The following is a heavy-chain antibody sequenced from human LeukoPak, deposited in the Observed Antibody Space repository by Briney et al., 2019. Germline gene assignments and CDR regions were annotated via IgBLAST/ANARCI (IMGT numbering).Heavy chain of an antibody. D-gene: IGHD2-15*01. J-gene: IGHJ6*02. V-gene: IGHV4-39*01. Sequence: SETLSLTCTVSGGSISSGGFYWGWIRQPPGKGLEWIGSIYYSGSTYYNPSLKSRVTISVDTSKNQFSLKLSSVTAADTAVYYCARHGCSGGSCYLYYYYGMDVWGQGTTVTVSS. CDR1: GGSISSGGFY. CDR3: ARHGCSGGSCYLYYYYGMDV. CDR2: IYYSGST.